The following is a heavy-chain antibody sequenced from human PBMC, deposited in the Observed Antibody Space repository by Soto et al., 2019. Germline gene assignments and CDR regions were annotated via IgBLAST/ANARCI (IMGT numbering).Heavy chain of an antibody. CDR2: IYYSGST. Sequence: SQTLSLTCTVSGGSISSYYWSWIRQPPGKGLEWLGYIYYSGSTNYNPSLKSRVTISVDTSKNQFSLKLSSVTAADTAVYYCARRSFEQLVGGDYYYYYMDVWGKGTTVTVSS. V-gene: IGHV4-59*08. J-gene: IGHJ6*03. CDR3: ARRSFEQLVGGDYYYYYMDV. CDR1: GGSISSYY. D-gene: IGHD6-6*01.